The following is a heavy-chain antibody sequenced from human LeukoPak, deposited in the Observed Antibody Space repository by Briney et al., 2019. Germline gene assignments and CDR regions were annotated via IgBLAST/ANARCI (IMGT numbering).Heavy chain of an antibody. D-gene: IGHD6-13*01. Sequence: GASVKVSCKVSGYTLTELSMHWVRQAPGKGLEWMGGFDPEDGETIYAQKFQGRVTMTEDTSTDTAYMELRSLRSDDTAVYYCARDPIAAAHQGDYWGQGTLVTVSS. J-gene: IGHJ4*02. CDR1: GYTLTELS. CDR3: ARDPIAAAHQGDY. CDR2: FDPEDGET. V-gene: IGHV1-24*01.